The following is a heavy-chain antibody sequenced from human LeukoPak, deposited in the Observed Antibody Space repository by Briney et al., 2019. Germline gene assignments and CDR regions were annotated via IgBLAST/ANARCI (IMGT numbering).Heavy chain of an antibody. D-gene: IGHD4-23*01. CDR3: ARGYDYGGKGYFQH. CDR1: VAPSVVTT. V-gene: IGHV4-59*01. J-gene: IGHJ1*01. Sequence: SETLSSPAVSLVAPSVVTTGAGSGSPPGKGLEWIGYIYYSGSTNYNPSLKSRVTISVDTSKNQFSLKLSSVTAADTAVYYCARGYDYGGKGYFQHWGQGTLVTVSS. CDR2: IYYSGST.